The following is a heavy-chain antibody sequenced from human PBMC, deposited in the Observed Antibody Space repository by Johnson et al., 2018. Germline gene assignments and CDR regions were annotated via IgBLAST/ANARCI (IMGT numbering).Heavy chain of an antibody. CDR3: VRGRAPFDACDI. Sequence: QVQLVQSGGGVVQPGRSLRLSCEASGFTFSNYGMHWVRQAPGRGLEWLAVIWSTGINKYYADSVKGRFGISRDNTKNTLFLQLNSLRAEDTAVYFCVRGRAPFDACDIWGQGTMVTVSS. J-gene: IGHJ3*02. CDR2: IWSTGINK. CDR1: GFTFSNYG. V-gene: IGHV3-33*01.